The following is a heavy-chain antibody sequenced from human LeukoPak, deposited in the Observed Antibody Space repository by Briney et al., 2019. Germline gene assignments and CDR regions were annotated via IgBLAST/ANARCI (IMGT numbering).Heavy chain of an antibody. Sequence: GGYLRISCAASGFTFDDYAMHWVRQAPGKGLEWVSLISWDGDSTYYADSVKGRFTISRDNRKNSLYLQMNSRRAEDTALYYCFKDIHSSGLQLTFDYLGQGTLGTVSS. J-gene: IGHJ4*03. CDR1: GFTFDDYA. CDR3: FKDIHSSGLQLTFDY. D-gene: IGHD6-19*01. CDR2: ISWDGDST. V-gene: IGHV3-43D*03.